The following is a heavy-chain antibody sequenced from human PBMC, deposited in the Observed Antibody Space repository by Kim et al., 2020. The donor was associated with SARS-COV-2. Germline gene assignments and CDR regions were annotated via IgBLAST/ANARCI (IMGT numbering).Heavy chain of an antibody. CDR1: GGSISSSSYY. J-gene: IGHJ4*02. Sequence: SETLSLTCTVSGGSISSSSYYWGWIRQPPGKGLEWIGSIYYSGSTYYNPSLKSRITISVDTSKNQFSLKLSSVTAADTAVYYCASTWFWSGSDPSELRYFDWLLPPDYWGQGTLVTVSS. V-gene: IGHV4-39*01. CDR2: IYYSGST. D-gene: IGHD3-9*01. CDR3: ASTWFWSGSDPSELRYFDWLLPPDY.